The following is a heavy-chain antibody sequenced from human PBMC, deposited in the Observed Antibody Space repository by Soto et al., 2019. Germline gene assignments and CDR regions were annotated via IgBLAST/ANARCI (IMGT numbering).Heavy chain of an antibody. Sequence: SETLSLTCAFYGGSFSGYYWSLIRQPPGKGLEWIGEINHSGSTNYNPSLKSRVIISVDTSKNQFSLKLGSVTAADTAVYYCARGIVVVPATDPRRNWFDPWGQGTLVTVSS. D-gene: IGHD2-2*01. CDR3: ARGIVVVPATDPRRNWFDP. CDR2: INHSGST. J-gene: IGHJ5*02. V-gene: IGHV4-34*01. CDR1: GGSFSGYY.